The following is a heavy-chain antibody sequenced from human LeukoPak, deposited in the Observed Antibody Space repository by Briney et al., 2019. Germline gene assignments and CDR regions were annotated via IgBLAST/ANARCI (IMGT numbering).Heavy chain of an antibody. CDR3: AKGSATMVRGVSPYYFDY. CDR2: ISYDGSNK. J-gene: IGHJ4*02. D-gene: IGHD3-10*01. CDR1: GFTFSSYG. V-gene: IGHV3-30*18. Sequence: GGSLRLSCAASGFTFSSYGMHWVRQAPGKGLEWVAVISYDGSNKYYADSVKGRFTISRDNSKNTLYLQMNSLRAEDTAVYYCAKGSATMVRGVSPYYFDYWGQGTLVTVSS.